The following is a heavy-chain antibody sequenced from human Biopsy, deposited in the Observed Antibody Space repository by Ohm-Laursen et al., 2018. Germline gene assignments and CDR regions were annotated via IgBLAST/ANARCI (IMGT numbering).Heavy chain of an antibody. CDR2: IYHTGIP. J-gene: IGHJ4*02. CDR1: DGSISNIINY. D-gene: IGHD3-10*01. Sequence: GTLSLTCTVTDGSISNIINYWGWIRQPLGKGLEWLGSIYHTGIPDYNPSLKSRVTISVDTSNNQFSLNLISLTAADTAVYYCARHSFGSGRDFWGQGTLVTVSS. CDR3: ARHSFGSGRDF. V-gene: IGHV4-39*01.